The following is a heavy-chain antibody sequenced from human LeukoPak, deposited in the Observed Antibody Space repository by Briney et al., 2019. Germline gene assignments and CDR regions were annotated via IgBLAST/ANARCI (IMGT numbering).Heavy chain of an antibody. D-gene: IGHD3-10*02. CDR1: GFTFSSYG. CDR3: AELGITMIGGV. V-gene: IGHV3-23*01. J-gene: IGHJ6*04. CDR2: ISGSDLTT. Sequence: GGSLRLSCAASGFTFSSYGMSWVRQAPGRGLEWVSTISGSDLTTYYADSVKGRFTISRDNAKNSLYLQMNSLRAEDTAVYYCAELGITMIGGVWGKGTTVTISS.